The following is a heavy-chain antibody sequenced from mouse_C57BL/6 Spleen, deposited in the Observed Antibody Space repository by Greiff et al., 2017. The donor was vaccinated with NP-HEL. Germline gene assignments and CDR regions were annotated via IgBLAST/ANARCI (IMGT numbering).Heavy chain of an antibody. CDR3: TTGSSPYWYFDV. CDR1: GFNIKDDY. V-gene: IGHV14-4*01. J-gene: IGHJ1*03. Sequence: EVQLQQSGAELVRPGASVKLSCTASGFNIKDDYMHWVKQRPEQGLEWIGWIDPENGDTEYASKFQGKATITAATSSNTAYLQLSSLTSEDTAVYYCTTGSSPYWYFDVWGTGTTVTVSS. CDR2: IDPENGDT. D-gene: IGHD1-1*01.